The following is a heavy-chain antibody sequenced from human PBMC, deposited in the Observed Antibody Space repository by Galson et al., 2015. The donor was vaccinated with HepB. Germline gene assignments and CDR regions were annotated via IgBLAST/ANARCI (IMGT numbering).Heavy chain of an antibody. CDR1: GFTFSSYG. CDR3: ARDDEVADPFSHGFDL. D-gene: IGHD2/OR15-2a*01. V-gene: IGHV3-33*08. CDR2: MSNSGTFI. J-gene: IGHJ3*01. Sequence: SLRLSCAASGFTFSSYGMYWVRQAPGKGLEWVAVMSNSGTFIRYADSMEGRFTISRDNSKNILYLQMNSLRAEDTAIYYCARDDEVADPFSHGFDLWGQGTTVAVSS.